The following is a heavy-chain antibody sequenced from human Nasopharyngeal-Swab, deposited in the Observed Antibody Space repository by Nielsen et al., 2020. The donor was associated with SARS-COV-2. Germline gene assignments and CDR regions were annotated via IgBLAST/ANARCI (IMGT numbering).Heavy chain of an antibody. V-gene: IGHV1-18*01. CDR3: GRGIVRRAYYYYMDV. J-gene: IGHJ6*03. Sequence: WVRQAPGQGLEWMGWISAYNGNTNYAQKLQGRVTMTTDTSTSTAYMELRSLRSDDTAVYYCGRGIVRRAYYYYMDVWGKGTTVTVSS. D-gene: IGHD2-8*01. CDR2: ISAYNGNT.